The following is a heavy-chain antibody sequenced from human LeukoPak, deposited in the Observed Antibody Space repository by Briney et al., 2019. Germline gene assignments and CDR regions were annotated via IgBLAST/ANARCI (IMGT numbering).Heavy chain of an antibody. Sequence: GGSLRLSCAASGSTFSDYYMTWIRQAPGKGLEWVANINQDGGEKYFVDSVKGRFTISRDNAKNSLYLQMNSLRAEDTAVYYCAREGGRTTVTPPYFHHWGQGTLATVSS. V-gene: IGHV3-7*01. CDR3: AREGGRTTVTPPYFHH. CDR1: GSTFSDYY. CDR2: INQDGGEK. J-gene: IGHJ1*01. D-gene: IGHD4-17*01.